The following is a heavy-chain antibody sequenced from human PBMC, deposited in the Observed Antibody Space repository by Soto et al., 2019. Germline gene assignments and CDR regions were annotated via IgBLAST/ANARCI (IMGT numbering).Heavy chain of an antibody. D-gene: IGHD3-3*01. Sequence: GASVKVSSKASGYAFTSYGISWLRQAPGQGLEWMGWISAYNGNTNYAQKLQGRVTMTTDTSTSTAYMELRSLRSDDTAVYYCARVRGVWSGSLHEYFDLWGRGTLVTVSS. CDR2: ISAYNGNT. V-gene: IGHV1-18*01. CDR3: ARVRGVWSGSLHEYFDL. J-gene: IGHJ2*01. CDR1: GYAFTSYG.